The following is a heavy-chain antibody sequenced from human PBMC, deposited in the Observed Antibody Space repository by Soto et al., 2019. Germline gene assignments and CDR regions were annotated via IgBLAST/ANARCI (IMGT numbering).Heavy chain of an antibody. D-gene: IGHD3-16*01. CDR1: GFTFSSYA. CDR3: AKPEVAGGGGFDY. J-gene: IGHJ4*02. CDR2: ISGSGGST. Sequence: EVPLLESGGGLVQPGGSLRLSCAASGFTFSSYAMSWVRQAPGKGLEWVSAISGSGGSTYSADSVKGRFTISRDNPKNTLYLQMNSLRAEDTAVYYCAKPEVAGGGGFDYWGQGTLVTVSS. V-gene: IGHV3-23*01.